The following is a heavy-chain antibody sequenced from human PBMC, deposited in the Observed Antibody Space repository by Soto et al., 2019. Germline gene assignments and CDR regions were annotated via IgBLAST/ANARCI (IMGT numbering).Heavy chain of an antibody. CDR3: ARGVPFGHYSMDV. CDR2: IKHSGST. J-gene: IGHJ6*02. D-gene: IGHD3-3*01. V-gene: IGHV4-34*01. CDR1: DGSFTGFH. Sequence: LETLSLTCAVYDGSFTGFHWTWIRRPPGKGMEWIGEIKHSGSTNYNPSLTRRVTISVDTSKNQFSLKLNSVTAADTAVYYCARGVPFGHYSMDVWGQGTTVTDSS.